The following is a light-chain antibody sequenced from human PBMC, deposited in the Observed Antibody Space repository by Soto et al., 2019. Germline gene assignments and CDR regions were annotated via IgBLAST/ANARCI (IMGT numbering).Light chain of an antibody. CDR2: DVT. CDR1: SSDIGGYNS. J-gene: IGLJ1*01. V-gene: IGLV2-8*01. CDR3: SSYTDRKHLV. Sequence: QSALTQSPSASGSPGQSVTISCTGTSSDIGGYNSVSWCQQHPGKAPKVMIYDVTKRPSGVPDRFSASKSGNTASLTVSALQAEDEADYYCSSYTDRKHLVFGTGTKLTVL.